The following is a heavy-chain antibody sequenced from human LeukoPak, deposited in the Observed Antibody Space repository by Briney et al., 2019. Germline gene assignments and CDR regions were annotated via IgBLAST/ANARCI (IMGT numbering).Heavy chain of an antibody. Sequence: PGGSLRLSCAASGFTVSSDYMSWVRQAPGKGLEWVSVIYSGGSTYYADSVKGRFTISRDKSKNTAYLQMNSLRFEDTAMYYCARSWFDPWGQGTLVTVSS. J-gene: IGHJ5*02. CDR2: IYSGGST. CDR3: ARSWFDP. V-gene: IGHV3-53*05. CDR1: GFTVSSDY.